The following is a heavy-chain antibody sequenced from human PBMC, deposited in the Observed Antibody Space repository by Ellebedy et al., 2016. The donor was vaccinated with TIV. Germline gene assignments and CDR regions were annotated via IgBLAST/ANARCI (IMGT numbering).Heavy chain of an antibody. J-gene: IGHJ4*02. CDR2: INPNSGGT. D-gene: IGHD3-9*01. Sequence: ASVKVSCKASRYTFTDYYMHWVRQAPGQGLEWMGWINPNSGGTNYAQKFQGRVTMTRDTSISTAYMELSRLRSDDTAVYYCARETPTYYDILTGPPGYWGQGTLVTVSS. V-gene: IGHV1-2*02. CDR3: ARETPTYYDILTGPPGY. CDR1: RYTFTDYY.